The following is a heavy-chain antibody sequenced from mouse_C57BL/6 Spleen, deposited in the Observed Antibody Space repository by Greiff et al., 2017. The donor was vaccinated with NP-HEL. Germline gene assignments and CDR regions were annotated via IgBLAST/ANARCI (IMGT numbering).Heavy chain of an antibody. Sequence: VQLQQPGAELVRPGSSVKLSCKASGYTFTSYWMDWVKQRPGQGLEWIGNIYPSDSETHYNQQFKDKATLTVDKSSSTAYMQLSSLTSEDSAVYYCARGITTVVATRWYFDVWGTGTTVTVSS. CDR3: ARGITTVVATRWYFDV. J-gene: IGHJ1*03. D-gene: IGHD1-1*01. V-gene: IGHV1-61*01. CDR1: GYTFTSYW. CDR2: IYPSDSET.